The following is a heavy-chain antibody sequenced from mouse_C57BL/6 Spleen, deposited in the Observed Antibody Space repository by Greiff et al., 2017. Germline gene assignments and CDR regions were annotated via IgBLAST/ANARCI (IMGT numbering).Heavy chain of an antibody. J-gene: IGHJ2*01. V-gene: IGHV1-54*01. CDR3: ERERDY. Sequence: QVQLQQSGAELVRPGTSVKVSCKASGYAFTSYLIEWVKQRPGRGLEWIGVINPGSGGTNYNEKFKGKATLTADKSSSTAYVQLRSLTAEDSAVYYCERERDYWGQGTTLTVSS. CDR1: GYAFTSYL. CDR2: INPGSGGT.